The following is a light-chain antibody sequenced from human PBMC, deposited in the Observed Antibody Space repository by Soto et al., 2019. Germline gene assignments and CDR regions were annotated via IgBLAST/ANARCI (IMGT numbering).Light chain of an antibody. CDR2: ECN. Sequence: QSALTQPASVSGSPGQSITISCTGTSSDVGSYNLVSWYQQHPGKAPKFMIFECNKRPSGLSNRFSGSKSGNTASLTISGLQGEDEADYYCCSYAGSFTYVFGTGTKLTVL. CDR1: SSDVGSYNL. V-gene: IGLV2-23*01. CDR3: CSYAGSFTYV. J-gene: IGLJ1*01.